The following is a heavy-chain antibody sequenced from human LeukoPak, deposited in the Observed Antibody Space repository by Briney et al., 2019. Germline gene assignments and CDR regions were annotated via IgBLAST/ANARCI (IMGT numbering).Heavy chain of an antibody. CDR3: AQYSSSWSRPYDAFDI. D-gene: IGHD6-13*01. CDR2: ISGSGGST. CDR1: GFTFSSYA. V-gene: IGHV3-23*01. J-gene: IGHJ3*02. Sequence: GGSLRLSCAASGFTFSSYAMSWVRQAPGKGLEWVSAISGSGGSTYYADSVKGRFTISRDNSKNTLYLQMNSLRAEDTAVYYCAQYSSSWSRPYDAFDIWGQGTMVTVSS.